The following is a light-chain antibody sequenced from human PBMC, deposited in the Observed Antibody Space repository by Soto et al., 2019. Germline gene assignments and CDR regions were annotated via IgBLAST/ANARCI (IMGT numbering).Light chain of an antibody. CDR1: QSVSRN. CDR2: DAS. V-gene: IGKV3-15*01. CDR3: LHYINWPRT. Sequence: EIVMTQSPATLSVSQGERATLSCRASQSVSRNLAWYQQKHGQAPRHLIYDASTRVTGIPARFSGSESGTEFNHTISSLQSEGFAVYYCLHYINWPRTFGQGTKVEIK. J-gene: IGKJ1*01.